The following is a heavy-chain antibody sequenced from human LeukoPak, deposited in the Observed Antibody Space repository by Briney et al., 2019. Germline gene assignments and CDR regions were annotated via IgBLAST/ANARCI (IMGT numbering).Heavy chain of an antibody. J-gene: IGHJ4*02. V-gene: IGHV3-7*01. CDR3: ARPGYSSGWYDFDY. Sequence: PGGSLRLSCAASGFTFSSYWMSWVRQAPGKGLEWVANIKQDGSEKYYVDSVKGRFTISRDNAKNSLYLQMNSLRAEDTAVYYCARPGYSSGWYDFDYWGQGTLATVSS. D-gene: IGHD6-19*01. CDR2: IKQDGSEK. CDR1: GFTFSSYW.